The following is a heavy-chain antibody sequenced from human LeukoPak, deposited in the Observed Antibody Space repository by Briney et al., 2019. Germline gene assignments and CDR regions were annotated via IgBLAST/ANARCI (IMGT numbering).Heavy chain of an antibody. J-gene: IGHJ4*02. V-gene: IGHV4-30-4*01. CDR1: GGSISSGDYY. CDR2: IYYSGST. D-gene: IGHD3-22*01. Sequence: SQTLSLTCTVSGGSISSGDYYWSWIRQPPGKGLEWIGYIYYSGSTYYNPSLKSRVTISVDTSKNQFSLKLSSVTAADTAVYYCAREFDSSGYYYGSTFDYWGQGTLVTVSP. CDR3: AREFDSSGYYYGSTFDY.